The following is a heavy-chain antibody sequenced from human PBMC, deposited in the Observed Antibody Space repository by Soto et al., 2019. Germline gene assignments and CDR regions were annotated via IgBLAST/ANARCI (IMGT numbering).Heavy chain of an antibody. D-gene: IGHD7-27*01. CDR2: ISYDGSNK. Sequence: QVQLVESGGGVVQPGRSLRLSCAASGFTFSSYGMHWVRQAPGKGLEWVAVISYDGSNKYYTDSMKGRFTISRDNSKNALYLQMNSLRAEDTAVYYCARATLIGVVCCWESELTPDWYFDLWGRGTLVTVSS. V-gene: IGHV3-30*03. J-gene: IGHJ2*01. CDR1: GFTFSSYG. CDR3: ARATLIGVVCCWESELTPDWYFDL.